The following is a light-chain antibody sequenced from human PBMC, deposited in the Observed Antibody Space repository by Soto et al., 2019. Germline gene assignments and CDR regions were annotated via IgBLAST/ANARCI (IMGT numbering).Light chain of an antibody. CDR1: RSVSGN. Sequence: EVVMTQSPATLSASPGERVTLSCRASRSVSGNLAWYQQKPGQAPRLLLYAASTRATGIPTRFSGSGSGTDFTLNISSLQSEDFVLYYCQQYYDWPRATFGPGTTLDIK. CDR2: AAS. V-gene: IGKV3D-15*01. J-gene: IGKJ3*01. CDR3: QQYYDWPRAT.